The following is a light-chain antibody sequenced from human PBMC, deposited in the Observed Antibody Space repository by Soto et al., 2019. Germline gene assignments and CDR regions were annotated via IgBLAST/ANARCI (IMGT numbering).Light chain of an antibody. CDR2: QVS. V-gene: IGKV2-30*01. CDR3: MQGTHWAYT. Sequence: DVVMTQSPLSLPVTLGQPASISCRSSQSLVYSDGIAYLSWFQQRPGQSPRRLIYQVSSRDSGVPTTFSGSGSGTDFTLKISRVEAEDVGGYYCMQGTHWAYTFGQGTKLEI. CDR1: QSLVYSDGIAY. J-gene: IGKJ2*01.